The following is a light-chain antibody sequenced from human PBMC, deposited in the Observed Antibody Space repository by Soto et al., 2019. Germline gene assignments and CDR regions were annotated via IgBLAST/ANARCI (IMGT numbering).Light chain of an antibody. CDR3: EQAKGFPPS. V-gene: IGKV1-12*01. J-gene: IGKJ4*01. CDR2: AAS. Sequence: DILMTQSPSSVSASVEDRVTITCRASQDISAWLAWYQQKPGEAPKLLIYAASGLQSGVPSRFSGSGSGTDFTLTISYLQPEDVATYYCEQAKGFPPSFGGGTKVEIK. CDR1: QDISAW.